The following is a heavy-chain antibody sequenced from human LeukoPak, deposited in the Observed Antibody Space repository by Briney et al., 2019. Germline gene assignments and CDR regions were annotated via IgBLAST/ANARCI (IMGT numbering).Heavy chain of an antibody. Sequence: GGSLRLSCVASGFIFDDSLMHWVRQAPGKGLEWISLISRDGSTPYYADSVKGRFTISRDNSKNSLFLQMNSLTPEDTAVYYCARDIRGNYFDSWGQGALVTVSS. CDR2: ISRDGSTP. CDR3: ARDIRGNYFDS. J-gene: IGHJ4*02. V-gene: IGHV3-43*01. CDR1: GFIFDDSL. D-gene: IGHD3-16*01.